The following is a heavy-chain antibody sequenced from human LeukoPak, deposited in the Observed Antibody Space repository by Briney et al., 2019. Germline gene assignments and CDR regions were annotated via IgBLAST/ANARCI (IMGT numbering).Heavy chain of an antibody. Sequence: SETLSLTCTVSDDSISDYCRGWIRQPPGKGLEWIGYFHNSGTSTYNPSLKSRVTISADTSKNQFSLKLNSLTTADTAVYYCTRGAGWLIDYWGQGILVTVSS. D-gene: IGHD3-16*01. CDR2: FHNSGTS. CDR3: TRGAGWLIDY. CDR1: DDSISDYC. J-gene: IGHJ4*02. V-gene: IGHV4-59*01.